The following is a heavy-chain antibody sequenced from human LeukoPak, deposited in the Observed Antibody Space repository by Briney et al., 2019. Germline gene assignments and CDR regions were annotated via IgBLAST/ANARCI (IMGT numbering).Heavy chain of an antibody. D-gene: IGHD3-10*01. V-gene: IGHV3-23*01. Sequence: GGSLRLSCAASGFTFSSYAMSWVRQAPWKGLEWVSGIHGSGGSTYYADSVKGRFTISRDNSKNTVYLEMNSLRAEDTALYYCAKDRSLWFGELQNWGQGTLVTVSS. CDR3: AKDRSLWFGELQN. CDR1: GFTFSSYA. J-gene: IGHJ4*02. CDR2: IHGSGGST.